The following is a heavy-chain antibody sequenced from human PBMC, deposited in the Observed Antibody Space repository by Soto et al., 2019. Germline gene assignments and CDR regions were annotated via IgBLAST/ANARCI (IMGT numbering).Heavy chain of an antibody. V-gene: IGHV3-48*01. Sequence: GGSLRLSCAASGFTFSSYSMNWVRQAPGKGLEWVSYISSSSSTIYYADSVKGRFTISRDNAKNSLYLQMNSLRAEDTAVYYCARESLRVTMVRGGLYYYYYGMDVWGQGTTVTVSS. J-gene: IGHJ6*02. CDR1: GFTFSSYS. D-gene: IGHD3-10*01. CDR3: ARESLRVTMVRGGLYYYYYGMDV. CDR2: ISSSSSTI.